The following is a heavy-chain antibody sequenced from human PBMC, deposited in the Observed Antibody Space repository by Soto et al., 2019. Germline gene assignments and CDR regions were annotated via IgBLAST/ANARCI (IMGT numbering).Heavy chain of an antibody. D-gene: IGHD3-22*01. CDR3: ARAVDYYDSSGYWAN. J-gene: IGHJ4*02. Sequence: QVQLQQWGAGLLKPSETLSLTCAVYGGSFSGYYWSWIRQPPGKGLEWIGEINHSGSTNYNPSLKSRVTISVDTSKNQFSLKLSSVTAADTAVYYCARAVDYYDSSGYWANWGQGTLVTVSS. CDR1: GGSFSGYY. V-gene: IGHV4-34*01. CDR2: INHSGST.